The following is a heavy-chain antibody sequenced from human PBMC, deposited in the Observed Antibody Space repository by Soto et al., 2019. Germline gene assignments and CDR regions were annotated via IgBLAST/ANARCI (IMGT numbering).Heavy chain of an antibody. CDR2: ISDSGST. D-gene: IGHD3-10*01. CDR1: GGSISSYH. Sequence: QVQLQESGPGLVKPSETLSLTCTVPGGSISSYHWSWIRQPPGKGLEWIGYISDSGSTNYNPALQRRVTISLDTSKNQFSLKVSSVTAADTAVYYCASGSTTVLDYWGQGTLVTVSS. J-gene: IGHJ4*02. CDR3: ASGSTTVLDY. V-gene: IGHV4-59*08.